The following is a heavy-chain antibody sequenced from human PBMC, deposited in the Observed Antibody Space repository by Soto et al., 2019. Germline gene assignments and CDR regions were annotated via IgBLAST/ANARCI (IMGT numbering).Heavy chain of an antibody. CDR3: ARVNERSSSLDV. CDR2: NNAGNGNT. CDR1: GYTFTSYA. V-gene: IGHV1-3*01. Sequence: ASVKVSCKASGYTFTSYAMHWVRQAPGQRLEWMGWNNAGNGNTKYSQKFQGRVTITRDTSASTAYMELSSLRSEDTAVYYCARVNERSSSLDVWGQGTTVTV. J-gene: IGHJ6*02. D-gene: IGHD2-8*01.